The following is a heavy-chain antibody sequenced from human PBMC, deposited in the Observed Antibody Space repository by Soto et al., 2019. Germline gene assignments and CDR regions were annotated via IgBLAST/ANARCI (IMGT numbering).Heavy chain of an antibody. CDR3: ARPRGFGVIINFFDY. D-gene: IGHD3-3*01. Sequence: GGSLRLSCAASGFTFSSFAMHWVRQAPGKGLEWVAVMSYDGSNKYYADSVKGRFTISRDNSKNTVYLQMNSLRAEDTAVYYCARPRGFGVIINFFDYWGQGTLVTVSS. CDR2: MSYDGSNK. J-gene: IGHJ4*02. V-gene: IGHV3-30-3*01. CDR1: GFTFSSFA.